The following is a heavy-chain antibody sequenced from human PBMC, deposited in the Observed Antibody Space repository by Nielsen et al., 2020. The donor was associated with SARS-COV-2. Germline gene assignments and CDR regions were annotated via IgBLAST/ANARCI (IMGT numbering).Heavy chain of an antibody. Sequence: ASVKVSCKASGYTFTGYYMHWVRQAPGQGLEWMGWISAYNGNTNYAQKLQGRVTMTTDTSTSTAYMELRSLRSDDTAVYYCARGDPTVTTIYGMDVWGQGTTVTVSS. J-gene: IGHJ6*02. CDR1: GYTFTGYY. CDR2: ISAYNGNT. V-gene: IGHV1-18*04. D-gene: IGHD4-17*01. CDR3: ARGDPTVTTIYGMDV.